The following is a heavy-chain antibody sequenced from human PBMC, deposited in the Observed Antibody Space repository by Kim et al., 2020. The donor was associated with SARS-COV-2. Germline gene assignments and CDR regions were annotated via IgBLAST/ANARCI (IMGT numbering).Heavy chain of an antibody. Sequence: SRVTISVDPSKNQFSLKLSSVTAADTAVYYCARGPYCSGGSCYRVRYFDYWGQGTLVTVSS. CDR3: ARGPYCSGGSCYRVRYFDY. D-gene: IGHD2-15*01. J-gene: IGHJ4*02. V-gene: IGHV4-34*01.